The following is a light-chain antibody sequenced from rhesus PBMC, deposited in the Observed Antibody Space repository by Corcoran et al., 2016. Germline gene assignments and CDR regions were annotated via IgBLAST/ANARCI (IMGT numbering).Light chain of an antibody. V-gene: IGKV1-69*01. CDR3: QQHDNSPYS. CDR2: RAS. Sequence: DIQMTQSPSSLSASVGDRVTITCRASQGISNWLAWSQQKPRKAPKLLYYRASKLETGVPARFSGSGSGTYFNLTISIRQPEDIATYYCQQHDNSPYSFGQGTKVEIK. CDR1: QGISNW. J-gene: IGKJ2*01.